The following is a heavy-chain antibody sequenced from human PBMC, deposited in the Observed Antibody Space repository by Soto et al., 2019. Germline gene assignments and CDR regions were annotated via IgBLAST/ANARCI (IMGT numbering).Heavy chain of an antibody. CDR2: IYNIGNSGTA. Sequence: QVQLQESGPGLVKPSQTLSLTCTVSGASISSGGYYWSWIRQLPGKGLEWIGYIYNIGNSGTAYYTPSLESRRPISIDTSENQSPLNLTSVTTVDTAFYYCASHSFPDLDYWGQGTLVTVSS. V-gene: IGHV4-31*03. CDR3: ASHSFPDLDY. D-gene: IGHD4-4*01. J-gene: IGHJ4*02. CDR1: GASISSGGYY.